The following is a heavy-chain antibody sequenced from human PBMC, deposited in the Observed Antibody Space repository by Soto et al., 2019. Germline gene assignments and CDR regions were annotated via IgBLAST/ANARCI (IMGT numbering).Heavy chain of an antibody. CDR3: ARDLFKVPHTAMVIDYYYGMDV. CDR2: IYYSGST. D-gene: IGHD5-18*01. J-gene: IGHJ6*02. Sequence: SETLSLTCTVSGGSVRSGSYYWSWIRQPPGKGLEWIGSIYYSGSTYYNPSLKSRVTISVDTSKNQFSLKLSSVTAADTAVYYCARDLFKVPHTAMVIDYYYGMDVWGQGTTVTVSS. CDR1: GGSVRSGSYY. V-gene: IGHV4-39*02.